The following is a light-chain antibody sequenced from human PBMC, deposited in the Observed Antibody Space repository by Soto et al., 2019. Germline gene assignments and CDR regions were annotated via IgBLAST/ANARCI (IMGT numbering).Light chain of an antibody. J-gene: IGLJ2*01. CDR2: EVT. Sequence: QSVLTQPPSASGSPGQSVTISCTGTSSDVGNYNYVSWYQQHPGKAPKLMIYEVTKRTSGVPHRFSGSKSSNPAFRTVSGLQAEDEAEYYCTSYAAGNNVVFGGWTKVTVL. CDR1: SSDVGNYNY. V-gene: IGLV2-8*01. CDR3: TSYAAGNNVV.